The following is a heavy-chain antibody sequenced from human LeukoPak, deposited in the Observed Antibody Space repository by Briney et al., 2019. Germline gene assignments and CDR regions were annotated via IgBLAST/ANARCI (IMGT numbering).Heavy chain of an antibody. D-gene: IGHD5-12*01. CDR1: GDSISNYH. CDR3: ASQKGYSGYDSHYFDY. J-gene: IGHJ4*02. Sequence: SETLSLTCIVSGDSISNYHWSWIRQPPGKGLEWIGYIYYRGSTNYNPSLKSRVTISVDTSKNQFSLKLSSVTAADTAIYYCASQKGYSGYDSHYFDYWGQGTLVTVSS. CDR2: IYYRGST. V-gene: IGHV4-59*08.